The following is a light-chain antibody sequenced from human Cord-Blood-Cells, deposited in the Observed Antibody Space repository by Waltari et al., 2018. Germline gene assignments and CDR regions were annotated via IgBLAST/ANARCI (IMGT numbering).Light chain of an antibody. CDR2: GKN. J-gene: IGLJ2*01. Sequence: SSALTQDPAVSVALGQTVRITCQGDSLRSYDASWYQQKPGQAPVLVIYGKNNRPSGIPGRFSGSSSGNTASLTITGAQAEDEADYYCNSRDSSGNHVVFGGGTKQTVL. CDR3: NSRDSSGNHVV. CDR1: SLRSYD. V-gene: IGLV3-19*01.